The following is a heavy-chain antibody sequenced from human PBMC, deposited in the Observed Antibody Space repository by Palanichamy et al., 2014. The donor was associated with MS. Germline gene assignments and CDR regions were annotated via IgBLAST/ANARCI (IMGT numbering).Heavy chain of an antibody. CDR2: VSWDGGSA. Sequence: EVQLVESGGVVVQPGGSLRLSCAASGFTFDDYTMHWVRQAPGKGLEWVSLVSWDGGSAYYAYSVKGRFTISRDNSKNSPYLQMNSLTTEDTALYYCAKATLVRWILDTGMDYWGQGSLVTVSS. J-gene: IGHJ4*02. CDR3: AKATLVRWILDTGMDY. CDR1: GFTFDDYT. D-gene: IGHD2-2*03. V-gene: IGHV3-43*01.